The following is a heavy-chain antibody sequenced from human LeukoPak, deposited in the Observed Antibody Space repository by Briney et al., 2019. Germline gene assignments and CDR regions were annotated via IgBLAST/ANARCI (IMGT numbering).Heavy chain of an antibody. V-gene: IGHV4-34*01. CDR3: ATDRYYYMDV. J-gene: IGHJ6*03. CDR2: INHSGST. CDR1: GGSFSDYY. Sequence: SETLSLTCAVYGGSFSDYYWTWIRQPPGKGLEWIGEINHSGSTNYNPSLKSRVTLSADTSKNQFSLKLSSVTAADTAVYYCATDRYYYMDVWGKGTTVTVSS.